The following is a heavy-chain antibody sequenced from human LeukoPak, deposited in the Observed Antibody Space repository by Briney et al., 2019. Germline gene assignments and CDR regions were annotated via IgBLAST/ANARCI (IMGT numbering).Heavy chain of an antibody. J-gene: IGHJ4*02. V-gene: IGHV4-34*01. CDR3: ARQDSGYSEMDY. CDR2: INHSGST. Sequence: SETLSLTCAVYGGSFSGYYWSWIRQPPGKGLEWIGEINHSGSTNYNPSLKSRVTISVDTSKNQFSLKLSSVTAADTAVYYCARQDSGYSEMDYWGQGTLVTVSS. D-gene: IGHD5-12*01. CDR1: GGSFSGYY.